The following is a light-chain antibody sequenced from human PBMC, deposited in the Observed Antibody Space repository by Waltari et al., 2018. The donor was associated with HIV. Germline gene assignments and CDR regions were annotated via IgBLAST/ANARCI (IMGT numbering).Light chain of an antibody. CDR1: QSLLHSNGYNY. J-gene: IGKJ3*01. V-gene: IGKV2-28*01. CDR3: MQARETPQT. Sequence: EIVMTQSPLSLPVTPGEPDSISCRSSQSLLHSNGYNYLDWYVQKPGQSPQLLIYVASNRASGVPDRFSGSGSGTDFTLKISRVEADDVGVYYCMQARETPQTFGPGTRVEIK. CDR2: VAS.